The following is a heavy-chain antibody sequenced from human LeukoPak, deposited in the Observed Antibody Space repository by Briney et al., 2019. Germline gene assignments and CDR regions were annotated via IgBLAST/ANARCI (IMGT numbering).Heavy chain of an antibody. CDR3: TRDNDSSGYYYGYNWFDP. Sequence: SETLSLTCTVSGGSIRSYYWSWIRQPAGKGLEWIGRIYTSGSTNYNPSLKSRVTISVDKSKNQFSLKLSSVTAADTAVYYCTRDNDSSGYYYGYNWFDPWGQGTLVTVSS. CDR1: GGSIRSYY. CDR2: IYTSGST. J-gene: IGHJ5*02. D-gene: IGHD3-22*01. V-gene: IGHV4-4*07.